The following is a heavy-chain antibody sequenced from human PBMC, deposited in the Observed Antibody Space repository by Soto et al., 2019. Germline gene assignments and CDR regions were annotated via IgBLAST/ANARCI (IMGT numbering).Heavy chain of an antibody. CDR2: IIPVLGPA. J-gene: IGHJ4*02. D-gene: IGHD6-25*01. V-gene: IGHV1-69*06. Sequence: QGQLVQSGAEVRKPGSSVKVSCKASGVTYNTFAVSWVRQAPGQGLEWMGGIIPVLGPAFYAQKFQGRVTITADKSRSTAYLELTSLRSEDTAVYYCVRAAKRYFDYWGQGTLVTVSS. CDR3: VRAAKRYFDY. CDR1: GVTYNTFA.